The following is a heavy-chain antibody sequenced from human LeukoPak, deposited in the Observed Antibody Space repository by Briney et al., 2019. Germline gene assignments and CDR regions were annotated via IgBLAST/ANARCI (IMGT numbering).Heavy chain of an antibody. CDR1: EFTFSSYN. V-gene: IGHV3-21*06. D-gene: IGHD3-3*01. CDR3: AREPFWSGYYSNLHFDY. Sequence: GGSLRLSCAASEFTFSSYNMNWVRQAPGKGLEWVSSISSSSKYIYYVDSVKGRFTISRDNAKNSLYLQMNSLRAEDTAVYYCAREPFWSGYYSNLHFDYWGQGTLVTVSS. CDR2: ISSSSKYI. J-gene: IGHJ4*02.